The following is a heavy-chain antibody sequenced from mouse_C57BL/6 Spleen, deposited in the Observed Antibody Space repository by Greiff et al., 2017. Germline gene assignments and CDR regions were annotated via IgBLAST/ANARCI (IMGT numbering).Heavy chain of an antibody. CDR2: INPNNGGT. CDR1: GYTFTDYN. J-gene: IGHJ4*01. V-gene: IGHV1-18*01. Sequence: EVQLQQPGPELVKPGASVKIPCKASGYTFTDYNMDWVKQSHGKSLEWIGDINPNNGGTIYNQKFKGKATLTVDKSSSTAYMELRSLTSEDTAVYYCARDHYYAMDYWGQGTSVTVSS. CDR3: ARDHYYAMDY.